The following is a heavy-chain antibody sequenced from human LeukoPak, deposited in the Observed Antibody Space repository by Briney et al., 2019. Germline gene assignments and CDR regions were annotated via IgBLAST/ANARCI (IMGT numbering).Heavy chain of an antibody. Sequence: GGSLRLSCAASGFTFSEYYMNWIRQAPGKGLEWVSHISADSDKIYHADSVKGRFTISRDNTKNSVSLQMNSLRAEDTAVYYCARKFDRDGAYWGRGTLVIVSS. CDR1: GFTFSEYY. CDR2: ISADSDKI. J-gene: IGHJ4*02. V-gene: IGHV3-11*01. D-gene: IGHD5-24*01. CDR3: ARKFDRDGAY.